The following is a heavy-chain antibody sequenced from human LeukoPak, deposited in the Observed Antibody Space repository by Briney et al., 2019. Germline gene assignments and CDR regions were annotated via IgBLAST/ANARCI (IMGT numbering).Heavy chain of an antibody. CDR1: GGSISSYY. D-gene: IGHD3-16*01. J-gene: IGHJ4*02. CDR2: IYDTGST. V-gene: IGHV4-59*01. CDR3: ARMSYEYVWGGFDY. Sequence: SETLSLTCTVSGGSISSYYWSWIRQPPGEGLEWIGYIYDTGSTNYNPSLKSRVTVSVDTSKNQFSLKLSSVTAADTAVYYCARMSYEYVWGGFDYWGQGTLVSVSP.